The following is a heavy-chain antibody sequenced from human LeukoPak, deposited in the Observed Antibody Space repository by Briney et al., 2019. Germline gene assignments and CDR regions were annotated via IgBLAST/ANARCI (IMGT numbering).Heavy chain of an antibody. D-gene: IGHD1-26*01. CDR1: GFTFSSCW. Sequence: LRLSCAASGFTFSSCWMSWIRQHPGKGLEWIGYIYYSGSTYYNPSLKSRVTISVDTSKNQFSLKLSSVTAADTAVYYCARDMGATADAFDIWGQGTMVTVSS. CDR2: IYYSGST. CDR3: ARDMGATADAFDI. V-gene: IGHV4-31*02. J-gene: IGHJ3*02.